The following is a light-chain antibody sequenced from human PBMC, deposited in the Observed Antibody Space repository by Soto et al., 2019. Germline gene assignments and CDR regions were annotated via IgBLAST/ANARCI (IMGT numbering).Light chain of an antibody. CDR1: HDITSY. Sequence: DIQMTQSPSSLSASVGDRVTITCQASHDITSYLNWYQHKPGKAPKLLMYDASILEAGVPSRFSGSGSGTHFTFTISSLQPEDVATYYCQKCDYLPIFGPGTTVDFK. J-gene: IGKJ3*01. CDR3: QKCDYLPI. V-gene: IGKV1-33*01. CDR2: DAS.